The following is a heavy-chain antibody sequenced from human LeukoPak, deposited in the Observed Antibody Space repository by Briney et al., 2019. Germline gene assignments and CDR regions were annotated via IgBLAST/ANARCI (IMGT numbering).Heavy chain of an antibody. Sequence: SQTLSLTCAISGDSVSSNSAAWNWIRQSPSRGLEWLGRTYYRSKWYNDYAVSVKSRITINPGTSKNQFSLQLNSVTPEDTAVYYCARDRVHCSGGSCYLYNWFDPWGQGTLVTVSS. CDR1: GDSVSSNSAA. V-gene: IGHV6-1*01. D-gene: IGHD2-15*01. CDR3: ARDRVHCSGGSCYLYNWFDP. J-gene: IGHJ5*02. CDR2: TYYRSKWYN.